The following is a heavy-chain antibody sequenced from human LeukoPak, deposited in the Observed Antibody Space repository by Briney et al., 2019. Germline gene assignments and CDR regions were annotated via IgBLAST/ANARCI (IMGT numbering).Heavy chain of an antibody. CDR2: ISSSSSYI. CDR1: GFIFSSYT. J-gene: IGHJ3*02. Sequence: PGGSLRLSCAVSGFIFSSYTMNWVRQAPRKGLEWVSSISSSSSYIYFADSVKGRFTISRDNAKNSMYLQMNSLRAEDTAVYYCARGALGMSGRIADVFDIWGQGTRVTVSS. D-gene: IGHD1-14*01. V-gene: IGHV3-21*01. CDR3: ARGALGMSGRIADVFDI.